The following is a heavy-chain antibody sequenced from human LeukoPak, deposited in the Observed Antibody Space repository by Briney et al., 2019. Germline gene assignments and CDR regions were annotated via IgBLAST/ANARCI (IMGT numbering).Heavy chain of an antibody. J-gene: IGHJ4*02. CDR2: ISGSGGST. D-gene: IGHD6-19*01. V-gene: IGHV3-23*01. CDR3: ARVRYDSGWYDY. CDR1: GFTFSGYA. Sequence: GGSLRLSCAASGFTFSGYAMSWVRQAPGKGLEWVSTISGSGGSTYYADSVKGRFTISRDNSKNTLYLQMNSLRAEDSAVYYCARVRYDSGWYDYWGQGALVTVSS.